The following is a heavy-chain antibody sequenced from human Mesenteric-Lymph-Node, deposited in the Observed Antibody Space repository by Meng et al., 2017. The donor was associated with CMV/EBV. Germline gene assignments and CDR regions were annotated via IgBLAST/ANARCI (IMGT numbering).Heavy chain of an antibody. J-gene: IGHJ5*02. V-gene: IGHV4-34*01. D-gene: IGHD6-25*01. CDR3: VLMIPADTNYFDP. Sequence: SETLSLTCAVYGGSFSGYYWSWIRQPPGKGLEWIGEINHSGSTNYNPSLKSRVTISVDTSKNQFSLKLSSVTAADTAVYYCVLMIPADTNYFDPWGQGTLVTVSS. CDR2: INHSGST. CDR1: GGSFSGYY.